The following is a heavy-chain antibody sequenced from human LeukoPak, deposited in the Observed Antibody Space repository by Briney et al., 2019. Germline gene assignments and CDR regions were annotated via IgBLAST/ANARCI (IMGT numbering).Heavy chain of an antibody. CDR2: INPNSGGT. CDR1: GYTFTGYY. Sequence: ASVKVSCKASGYTFTGYYMHWVRQAPGQGLEWMGWINPNSGGTNYAQKFQGRVTMTRDTSISTAYMELSRLRSDDTAVYYCARDTRYCYGWLQSLGWDYWGQGTLVTVSS. V-gene: IGHV1-2*02. J-gene: IGHJ4*02. CDR3: ARDTRYCYGWLQSLGWDY. D-gene: IGHD5-18*01.